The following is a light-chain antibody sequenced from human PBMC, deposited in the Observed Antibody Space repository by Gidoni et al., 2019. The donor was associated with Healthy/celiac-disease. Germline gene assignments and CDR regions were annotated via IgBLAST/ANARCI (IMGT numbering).Light chain of an antibody. J-gene: IGKJ3*01. Sequence: SQSVRSNLAWYQEKPGKGPRLLIYGASTRVTGIPTRFRGSGSGTEFTLTINSLQSEDFAVYYCQQYNNWPLFTFGPGTKVDIK. CDR2: GAS. CDR1: QSVRSN. CDR3: QQYNNWPLFT. V-gene: IGKV3-15*01.